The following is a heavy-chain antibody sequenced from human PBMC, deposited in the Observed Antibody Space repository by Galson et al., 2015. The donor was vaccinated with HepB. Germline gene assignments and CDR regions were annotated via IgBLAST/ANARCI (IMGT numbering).Heavy chain of an antibody. CDR1: GYTFTSYD. CDR2: MNPNSGNT. V-gene: IGHV1-8*01. Sequence: SVKVSCKASGYTFTSYDINWVRQATGQGLEWMGWMNPNSGNTGYAQKFQGRVTMTRNTSISTAYMELSSLRSEDTAVYYCARGDYYYYGMDVWGQGTTVTVSS. J-gene: IGHJ6*02. CDR3: ARGDYYYYGMDV.